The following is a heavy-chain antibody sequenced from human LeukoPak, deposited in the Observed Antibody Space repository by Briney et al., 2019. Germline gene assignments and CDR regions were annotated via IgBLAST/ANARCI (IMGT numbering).Heavy chain of an antibody. CDR1: GGSISSHY. CDR3: ARESPAGLDY. J-gene: IGHJ4*02. CDR2: IYYSGST. Sequence: SETLSLTCTVSGGSISSHYWTWIRQPPGKGLEWIGYIYYSGSTNYNPSLKSQVTISVDTSKNQFSLKLSSVTAADTAVYYCARESPAGLDYWGQGTLVTVSS. D-gene: IGHD2-2*01. V-gene: IGHV4-59*11.